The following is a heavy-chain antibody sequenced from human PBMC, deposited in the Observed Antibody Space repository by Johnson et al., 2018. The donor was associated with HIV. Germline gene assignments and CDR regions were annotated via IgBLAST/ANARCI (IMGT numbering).Heavy chain of an antibody. Sequence: QMLLVESGGGVVQPGRSLRLSCAASGFTLSTYGMHWVRQAPGKGLEWVAVIWQAGSNKYYAEFVKGRFTISRDNSQNTLYLQMNSLRAEDTAVSYCARKYNFCSGYSGEDAFDIWGQGTMVTVSS. V-gene: IGHV3-33*01. CDR2: IWQAGSNK. J-gene: IGHJ3*02. D-gene: IGHD3-3*01. CDR3: ARKYNFCSGYSGEDAFDI. CDR1: GFTLSTYG.